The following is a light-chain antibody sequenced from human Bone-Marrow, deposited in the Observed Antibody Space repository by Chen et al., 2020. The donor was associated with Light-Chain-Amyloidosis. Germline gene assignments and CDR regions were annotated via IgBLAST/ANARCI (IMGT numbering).Light chain of an antibody. V-gene: IGLV3-25*03. J-gene: IGLJ2*01. CDR3: QSADSSGTDEVI. Sequence: SYVLTQPPSVSVSPGQTARITCSGDVLPTKYAYWYQQKPGQAPVLVIHRDTERPSGISVRFSGSSSGTTATLTISGVQAEDEADYHCQSADSSGTDEVIFGGGTKLTVL. CDR2: RDT. CDR1: VLPTKY.